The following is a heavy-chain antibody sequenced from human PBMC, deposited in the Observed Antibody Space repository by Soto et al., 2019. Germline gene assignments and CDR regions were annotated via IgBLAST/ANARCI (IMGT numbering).Heavy chain of an antibody. Sequence: GASVKVSCKASGGTFSSYTISWVRQAPGQGLEWMGRIIPILGIANYAQKFQGRVTITADKSTSTAYMELSSLRSEDTAVYYCARDRRYCSSTSCYIWFDPWGQGTLVTVSS. J-gene: IGHJ5*02. CDR3: ARDRRYCSSTSCYIWFDP. CDR2: IIPILGIA. CDR1: GGTFSSYT. V-gene: IGHV1-69*04. D-gene: IGHD2-2*02.